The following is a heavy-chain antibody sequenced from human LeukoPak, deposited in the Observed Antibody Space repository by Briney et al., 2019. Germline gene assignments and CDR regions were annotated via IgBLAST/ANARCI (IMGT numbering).Heavy chain of an antibody. D-gene: IGHD3-22*01. CDR3: ASIPSNYYDST. V-gene: IGHV3-7*01. Sequence: GGSLRLSCAASGFTFSSYWMSWVRQAPGKGLEWVANIKQDGSEKFYVDSVKGRFTISRDNAKNSLYLQMNSLRAEDTAVYYCASIPSNYYDSTWGQGTLVTVSS. J-gene: IGHJ4*02. CDR2: IKQDGSEK. CDR1: GFTFSSYW.